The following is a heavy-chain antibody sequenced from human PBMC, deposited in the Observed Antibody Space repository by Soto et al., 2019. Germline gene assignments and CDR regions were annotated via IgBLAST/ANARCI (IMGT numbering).Heavy chain of an antibody. V-gene: IGHV1-69*01. J-gene: IGHJ4*02. CDR1: GGSLRNSV. CDR3: ARLGHPGH. Sequence: QVQLVQSGAEVKKPGSSVKVSCTASGGSLRNSVISSVRQAPAQRLEWMGGVIPILGTANYAQKFQGRVTMTADEATSTAYMDLSSLSPDDTAVYYCARLGHPGHWGPGTLVIVSS. CDR2: VIPILGTA.